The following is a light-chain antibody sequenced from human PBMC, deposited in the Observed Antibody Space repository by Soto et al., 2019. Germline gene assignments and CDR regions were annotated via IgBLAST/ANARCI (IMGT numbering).Light chain of an antibody. CDR1: QSVSNNY. Sequence: EIVLTQSPGTGSLSPLERATLSCRASQSVSNNYLAWYQQKPGQAPRLLIYGASNRATRIPDRFSGSGSGTDFTLTISSLQPHDFATYYCQHYNSYSEAFGQGTKVDI. CDR3: QHYNSYSEA. V-gene: IGKV3-20*01. J-gene: IGKJ1*01. CDR2: GAS.